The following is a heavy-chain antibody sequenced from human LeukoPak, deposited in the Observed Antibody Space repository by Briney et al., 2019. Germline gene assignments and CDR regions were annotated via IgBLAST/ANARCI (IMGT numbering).Heavy chain of an antibody. CDR2: ISYDGSNK. V-gene: IGHV3-30*04. CDR3: ARAPDYYDSSGRPRFDY. Sequence: PGGSLRLSCAASGFTFSSYAMRWVRQAPGKGLEWVAGISYDGSNKYYADSVKGRFTISRDNSKNSLYLQMNSLRAEDTAVYYCARAPDYYDSSGRPRFDYWGQGTLVTVSS. J-gene: IGHJ4*02. CDR1: GFTFSSYA. D-gene: IGHD3-22*01.